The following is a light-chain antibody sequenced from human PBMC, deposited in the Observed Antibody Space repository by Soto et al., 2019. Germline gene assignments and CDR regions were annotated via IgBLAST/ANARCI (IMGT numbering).Light chain of an antibody. Sequence: QSVLTQPPSASGTLGQRVTISCSGSSSNIGSNYVYWYQQLPGTAPKLLIYRNNQRPSGVPDRFSGSKSGTSASLAISGLRSEDEADYYCAAWDDSLSALVFGGGTKLTVL. J-gene: IGLJ2*01. CDR1: SSNIGSNY. CDR2: RNN. CDR3: AAWDDSLSALV. V-gene: IGLV1-47*01.